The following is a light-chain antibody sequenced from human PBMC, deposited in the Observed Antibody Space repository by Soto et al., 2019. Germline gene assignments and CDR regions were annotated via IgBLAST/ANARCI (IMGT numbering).Light chain of an antibody. CDR1: QSVSSSS. Sequence: EIVLTQSPVTLCLSPGERATLSCRASQSVSSSSLAWYQHQPGQAPRLLVYGASSRATGIPDRFSGSGSGTDFTLTISRLEPEDFALYYCQQYGSSPLTFGQGTKVDIK. J-gene: IGKJ1*01. CDR3: QQYGSSPLT. CDR2: GAS. V-gene: IGKV3-20*01.